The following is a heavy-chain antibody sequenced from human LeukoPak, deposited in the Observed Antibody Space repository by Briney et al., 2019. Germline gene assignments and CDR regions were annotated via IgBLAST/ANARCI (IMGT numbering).Heavy chain of an antibody. D-gene: IGHD3-3*01. J-gene: IGHJ3*02. Sequence: SETLSLTCAVYGGSFSGYYWSWIRQPPGKGLGWIGEINHSGSTNYNPSLKSRVTISVDTSKNQFSLKLSSVTAADTAVYYCARRQRYYDFWSGSQTNDAFDIWGQGTMVTVSS. CDR1: GGSFSGYY. CDR2: INHSGST. CDR3: ARRQRYYDFWSGSQTNDAFDI. V-gene: IGHV4-34*01.